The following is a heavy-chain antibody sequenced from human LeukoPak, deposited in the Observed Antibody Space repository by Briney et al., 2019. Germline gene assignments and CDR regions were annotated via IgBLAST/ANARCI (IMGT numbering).Heavy chain of an antibody. CDR2: ISSSSSTI. J-gene: IGHJ4*02. D-gene: IGHD3-3*01. CDR1: GFIFSSYS. V-gene: IGHV3-48*01. CDR3: ARDTTIFGVVPLDY. Sequence: GGSLRLSCVASGFIFSSYSMNWVRQAPGKGLEWVSYISSSSSTIYYADSVKGRFTISRDNAKNSLYLQMNSLRAEDTAVYYCARDTTIFGVVPLDYWGQGTLVTVSS.